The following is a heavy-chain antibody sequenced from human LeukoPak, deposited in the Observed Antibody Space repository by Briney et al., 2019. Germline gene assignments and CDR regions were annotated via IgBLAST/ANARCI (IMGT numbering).Heavy chain of an antibody. V-gene: IGHV1-2*02. CDR2: INPKSGGT. Sequence: GASVKVSCKASGYTFTAYYMHWVRQAPGQGLEWMGWINPKSGGTKYAQKFQGRVTMTRDTSISTTYMELTSLRSDDTAVYYCARTLMQFDYWGQGTLVTVSS. CDR1: GYTFTAYY. CDR3: ARTLMQFDY. J-gene: IGHJ4*02.